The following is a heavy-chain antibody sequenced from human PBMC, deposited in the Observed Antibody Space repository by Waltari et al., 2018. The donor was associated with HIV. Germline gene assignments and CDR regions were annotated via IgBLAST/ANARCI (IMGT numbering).Heavy chain of an antibody. Sequence: QVQLVQSGAEVKKPGASVKISCKASGYTFTGYYMHWVRQAPGQGLEWMGWINPANGSTKYAQKFKGRVTMTRDTSISTAYMELSRLRSDDTAVYYCARDICNGGSCYSYYFDYWGQGTLVTVSS. CDR1: GYTFTGYY. CDR2: INPANGST. CDR3: ARDICNGGSCYSYYFDY. J-gene: IGHJ4*02. D-gene: IGHD2-15*01. V-gene: IGHV1-2*02.